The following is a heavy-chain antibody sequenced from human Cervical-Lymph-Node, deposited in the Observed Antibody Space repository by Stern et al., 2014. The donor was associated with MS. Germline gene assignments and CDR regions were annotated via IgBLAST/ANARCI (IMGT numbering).Heavy chain of an antibody. CDR3: SRHLPYSSSWYNWFDP. J-gene: IGHJ5*02. CDR1: GGSVSDSRYY. V-gene: IGHV4-39*01. Sequence: QLQLQESGPGLVKPSETLSLTCAVSGGSVSDSRYYWGWIRQPPGQGLEWIGSVSYTGSTYNNPSLKSRATISVDTPKTHFPLQLTSVTAADTALYYCSRHLPYSSSWYNWFDPWGQGTLVTVSS. CDR2: VSYTGST. D-gene: IGHD6-13*01.